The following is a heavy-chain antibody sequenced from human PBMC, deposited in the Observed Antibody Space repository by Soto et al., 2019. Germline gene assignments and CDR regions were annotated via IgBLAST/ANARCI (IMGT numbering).Heavy chain of an antibody. CDR3: ATDRGGYCSGGSCSEAWFDP. CDR2: INAGNGGT. Sequence: ASVKVSCKASGYTFTSYPMNWLRQAPGQRPEWMGWINAGNGGTKYSQKFQGRVSITRDTSASTAYMQLSRLRSEDTAVYYCATDRGGYCSGGSCSEAWFDPWGQGTLVTVSX. CDR1: GYTFTSYP. V-gene: IGHV1-3*01. J-gene: IGHJ5*02. D-gene: IGHD2-15*01.